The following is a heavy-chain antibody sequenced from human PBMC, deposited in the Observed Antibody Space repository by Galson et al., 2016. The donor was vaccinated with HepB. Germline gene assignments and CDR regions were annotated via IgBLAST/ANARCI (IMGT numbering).Heavy chain of an antibody. Sequence: TLSLTCTVSGGSINSGGYYWNWVRQHPGKGLEWIGYLYYGGITYYTPSLKSRVIISVDTSKNQLSLKLSSVTAADTAVYYCARDRQPSLGSSFGMDVWGKGTTVTVSS. V-gene: IGHV4-31*03. CDR2: LYYGGIT. CDR1: GGSINSGGYY. D-gene: IGHD2-2*01. J-gene: IGHJ6*04. CDR3: ARDRQPSLGSSFGMDV.